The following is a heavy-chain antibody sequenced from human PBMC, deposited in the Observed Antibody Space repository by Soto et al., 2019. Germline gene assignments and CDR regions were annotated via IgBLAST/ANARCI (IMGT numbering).Heavy chain of an antibody. D-gene: IGHD6-6*01. CDR3: ATKSELIAARWFDP. CDR2: IYYSGST. J-gene: IGHJ5*02. Sequence: SETLCLTCTVSGGSISSGGYYWSWIRQHPGKGLEWIGYIYYSGSTYYNPSLKSRVTISVDTSKNQFSLKLSSVTAADTAVYYGATKSELIAARWFDPWGQGTLVSVSS. CDR1: GGSISSGGYY. V-gene: IGHV4-31*03.